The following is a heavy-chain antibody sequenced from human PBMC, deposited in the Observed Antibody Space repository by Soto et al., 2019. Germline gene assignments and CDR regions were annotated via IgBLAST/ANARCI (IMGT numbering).Heavy chain of an antibody. Sequence: SVKVSCKASGGTFSSYAISWVRQAPGQGLEWMGGIIPIFGTANYAQKFQGRVTITADESTSTAYMELSSLRSEDTAVYYCARAFLQGIAAAGKGDYSYGMDVWGQGTTVTVSS. CDR1: GGTFSSYA. J-gene: IGHJ6*02. CDR3: ARAFLQGIAAAGKGDYSYGMDV. D-gene: IGHD6-13*01. CDR2: IIPIFGTA. V-gene: IGHV1-69*13.